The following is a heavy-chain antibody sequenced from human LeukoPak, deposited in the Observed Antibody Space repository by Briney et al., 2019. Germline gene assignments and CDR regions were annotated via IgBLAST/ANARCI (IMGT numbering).Heavy chain of an antibody. CDR2: INPNSGGT. CDR1: GYTFTGYY. V-gene: IGHV1-2*02. D-gene: IGHD3-22*01. Sequence: ASAKVSCKASGYTFTGYYMHWVRQAPGQGLEWMGWINPNSGGTNYAQKFQGRVTMTRGTSISTAYMELSRLRSDDTAVYYCAVTYYYDSSGERTFDYWGQGTLVTVSS. CDR3: AVTYYYDSSGERTFDY. J-gene: IGHJ4*02.